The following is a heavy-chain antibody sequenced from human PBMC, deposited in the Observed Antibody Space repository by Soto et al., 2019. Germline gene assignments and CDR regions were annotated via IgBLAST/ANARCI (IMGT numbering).Heavy chain of an antibody. V-gene: IGHV5-51*01. D-gene: IGHD6-19*01. CDR1: GYSFTSYC. J-gene: IGHJ6*02. CDR2: IYPGDSDT. Sequence: GEPLKISCKGSGYSFTSYCIGWVRQLPGKGMEWTGIIYPGDSDTRYSPSFQGQVTIAADKSISTAYLQWSSLKASDTAMYYCARLTGSSGWYKYYYYYYGMDVWGQGTTVTVSS. CDR3: ARLTGSSGWYKYYYYYYGMDV.